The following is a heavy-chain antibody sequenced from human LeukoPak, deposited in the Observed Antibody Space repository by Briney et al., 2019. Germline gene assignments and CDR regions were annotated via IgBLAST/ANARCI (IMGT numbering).Heavy chain of an antibody. CDR2: ISYDGSNK. D-gene: IGHD3-3*01. J-gene: IGHJ4*02. V-gene: IGHV3-30*18. CDR1: GFTFSSYG. CDR3: AKDTYYDFWSGYYPNY. Sequence: GGSLRLSCAASGFTFSSYGMHWVRQAPGKGLEWVAVISYDGSNKYYADSVKGRFTISRDNSKNTLYLQMNSLRAEDTAVYYCAKDTYYDFWSGYYPNYWGQGTLVTVSS.